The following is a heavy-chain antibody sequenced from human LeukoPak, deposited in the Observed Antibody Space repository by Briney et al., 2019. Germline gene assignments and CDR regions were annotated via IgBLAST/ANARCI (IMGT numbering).Heavy chain of an antibody. D-gene: IGHD3-22*01. CDR3: ARDLYYYDSSGYYDFDY. CDR1: GYTFTGYY. CDR2: INPNSGGT. J-gene: IGHJ4*02. Sequence: ASVKVSCKASGYTFTGYYMHWVRQAPGQGLEWMGWINPNSGGTNYAQKFQGRLTMTRDTSISTAYMELSRLRSDDTAVYYCARDLYYYDSSGYYDFDYWGQGTLVTVSS. V-gene: IGHV1-2*02.